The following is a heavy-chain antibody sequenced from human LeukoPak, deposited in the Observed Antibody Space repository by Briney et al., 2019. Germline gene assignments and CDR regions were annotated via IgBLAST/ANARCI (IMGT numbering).Heavy chain of an antibody. CDR3: AREDSSGWYSLLYNRFDP. CDR1: GGSISSYY. Sequence: SSETLSLTCTVSGGSISSYYWSWIRQPAGKGLEWIGRIYTSGSTNYNPSLKSRVTMSVDTSKNQFSLKLSSVTAADTAVYYCAREDSSGWYSLLYNRFDPWGQGTLVTVSS. D-gene: IGHD6-19*01. V-gene: IGHV4-4*07. CDR2: IYTSGST. J-gene: IGHJ5*02.